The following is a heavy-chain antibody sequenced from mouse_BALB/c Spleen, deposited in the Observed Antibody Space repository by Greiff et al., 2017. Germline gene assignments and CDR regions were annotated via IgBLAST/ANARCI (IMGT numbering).Heavy chain of an antibody. CDR3: ARRGITNYYAMDY. V-gene: IGHV2-9*02. CDR1: GLPLTSYG. D-gene: IGHD2-4*01. J-gene: IGHJ4*01. Sequence: VQLQQSGPGLVAPSQSLSITCPVSGLPLTSYGVHWVRQPPGKGLEWLGVIWAGGSTNYNSALMSRLSISKDNSKSQVFLKMNSLQTDDTTMYYCARRGITNYYAMDYWGQGTSVTVSS. CDR2: IWAGGST.